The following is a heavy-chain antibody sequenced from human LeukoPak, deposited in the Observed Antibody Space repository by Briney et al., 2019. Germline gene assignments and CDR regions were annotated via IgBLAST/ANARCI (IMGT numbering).Heavy chain of an antibody. CDR1: GFSFDDHA. CDR3: AKDALAGMDV. J-gene: IGHJ6*02. CDR2: ISWNSGSI. V-gene: IGHV3-9*01. Sequence: GRSLTLSCAASGFSFDDHAMHWVRQAPGTGLEWVSGISWNSGSIGYADSVKGRFTISRDNAKNSLYLQMNSLRAEDTASYYCAKDALAGMDVWGQGTTVTVSS.